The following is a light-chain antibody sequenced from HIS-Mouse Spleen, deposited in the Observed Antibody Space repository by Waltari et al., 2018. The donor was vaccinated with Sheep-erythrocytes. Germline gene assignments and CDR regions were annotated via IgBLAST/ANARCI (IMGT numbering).Light chain of an antibody. Sequence: AIQMTQSPSSLSASVGDRVTITCRASQGSRNNLGWYQQKPGKAPKLLIYAASSLPSGVPSRFSGSGSGTDFTLTISSLQPEDFATYYCLQDYNYPYTFGQGTKLEIK. CDR2: AAS. V-gene: IGKV1-6*01. CDR3: LQDYNYPYT. J-gene: IGKJ2*01. CDR1: QGSRNN.